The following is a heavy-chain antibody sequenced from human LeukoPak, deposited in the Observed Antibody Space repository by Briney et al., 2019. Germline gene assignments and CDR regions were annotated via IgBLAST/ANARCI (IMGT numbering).Heavy chain of an antibody. J-gene: IGHJ3*02. CDR3: ARYSGSYPHDAFDI. V-gene: IGHV4-61*02. Sequence: PSETLSLTCTVSGGSISSGSYYWSWIRQPAGKGLEWIGRIYTSGSTNYNPSLKSRVTISVDTSKNQFSLKLSSVTAADTAVYYCARYSGSYPHDAFDIWGQGTVVTVSS. D-gene: IGHD1-26*01. CDR2: IYTSGST. CDR1: GGSISSGSYY.